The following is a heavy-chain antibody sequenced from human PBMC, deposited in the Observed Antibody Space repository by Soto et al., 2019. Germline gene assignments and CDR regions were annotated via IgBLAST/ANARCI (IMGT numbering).Heavy chain of an antibody. J-gene: IGHJ5*02. Sequence: EVQLVESGGGLVQPGGSLRLSCAASGFTFSNNWMHWVRQAPGKGLVWVSRINGDGSRTNYADSVRGRFTISRDNAKNTLFLQMNGLRAEDTAVYYCETVGTGSYNWLDPWGQGTLVTVSS. CDR1: GFTFSNNW. D-gene: IGHD1-26*01. CDR3: ETVGTGSYNWLDP. CDR2: INGDGSRT. V-gene: IGHV3-74*01.